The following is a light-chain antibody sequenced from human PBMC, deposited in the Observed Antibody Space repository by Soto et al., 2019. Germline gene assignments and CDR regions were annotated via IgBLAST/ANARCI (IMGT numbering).Light chain of an antibody. CDR2: EVN. J-gene: IGLJ1*01. Sequence: QSALTQPPSASGSPGQSVTISCTGTTNEVGAYNYVSWYQQHPGKAPKLVIYEVNKRPSGVPDRFSGSKSGNTASLTVSGLQAEDEADYYCSSFAVSNSFVFGTGTKVTVL. CDR3: SSFAVSNSFV. V-gene: IGLV2-8*01. CDR1: TNEVGAYNY.